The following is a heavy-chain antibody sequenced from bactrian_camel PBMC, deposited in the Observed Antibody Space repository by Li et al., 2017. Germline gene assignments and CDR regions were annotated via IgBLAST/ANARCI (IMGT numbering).Heavy chain of an antibody. J-gene: IGHJ6*01. CDR3: AASKGRVERLPNLDRCPSGDFNY. CDR1: NLYGGYATYC. V-gene: IGHV3S1*01. Sequence: HVQLVESGGGSVQVGGSLTLSCVASNLYGGYATYCMGWFREAPGKAREGVAAIYADAVKDRFTISRDNEKNTLSLQMIALKPEDTGRYYCAASKGRVERLPNLDRCPSGDFNYWGQGTQVTVS. CDR2: I. D-gene: IGHD3*01.